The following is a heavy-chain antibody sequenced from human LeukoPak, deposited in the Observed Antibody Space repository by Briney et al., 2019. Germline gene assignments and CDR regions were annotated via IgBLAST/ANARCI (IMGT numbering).Heavy chain of an antibody. D-gene: IGHD2-2*01. CDR1: GGSFSGYY. J-gene: IGHJ5*02. V-gene: IGHV4-34*01. CDR2: INHSGST. Sequence: PSETLSLTCAAYGGSFSGYYWSWIRQPPGKGLEWIGEINHSGSTNYNPSLKSRVTISVDTSKNQFSLKLSSVTAADTAVYYCARVSLGEYCSSTSCPGSNWFDPWGQGTLVTVSS. CDR3: ARVSLGEYCSSTSCPGSNWFDP.